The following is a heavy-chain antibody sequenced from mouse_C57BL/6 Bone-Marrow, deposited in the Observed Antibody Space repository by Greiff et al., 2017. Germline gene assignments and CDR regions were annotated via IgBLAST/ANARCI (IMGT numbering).Heavy chain of an antibody. CDR2: IHPNSGST. V-gene: IGHV1-64*01. J-gene: IGHJ2*01. D-gene: IGHD2-3*01. CDR1: GYTFTSYW. Sequence: QVQLQQPGAELVKPGASVKLSCKASGYTFTSYWMHWVKQRPGQGLEWIGMIHPNSGSTNYNEKFKSKATLTVDKSSSTAYMQLSSLTSEDSAVYYCARERVYDGYRYFDYWGQGTTLTVSS. CDR3: ARERVYDGYRYFDY.